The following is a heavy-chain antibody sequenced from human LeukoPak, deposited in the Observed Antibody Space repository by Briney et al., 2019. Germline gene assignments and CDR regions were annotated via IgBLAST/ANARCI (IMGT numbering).Heavy chain of an antibody. CDR3: ARDRGNSDDY. Sequence: GGSLRLSCVVSGLTFSNFKMNWVRQAPGKGLEWVSYISDSGRTTFYADSVKGRFTISRDNAKNSLYLQMSSLRVEDTAVYYCARDRGNSDDYWGQGTLVTVSS. CDR2: ISDSGRTT. J-gene: IGHJ4*02. D-gene: IGHD4-23*01. CDR1: GLTFSNFK. V-gene: IGHV3-48*03.